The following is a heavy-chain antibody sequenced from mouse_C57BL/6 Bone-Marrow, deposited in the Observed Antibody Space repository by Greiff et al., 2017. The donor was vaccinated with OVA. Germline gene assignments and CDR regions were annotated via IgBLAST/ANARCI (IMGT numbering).Heavy chain of an antibody. CDR2: ISSGGSYT. CDR1: GFTFSSYG. J-gene: IGHJ1*03. V-gene: IGHV5-6*01. Sequence: EVQGVESGGDLVKPGGSLKLSCAASGFTFSSYGMSWVRQTPDKRLEWVATISSGGSYTYYPDSVKGRFTISRDNAKNTLYLQMSSLKSEDTAMYYCAGGNYEGWYFDVWGTGTTVTVSS. CDR3: AGGNYEGWYFDV. D-gene: IGHD2-1*01.